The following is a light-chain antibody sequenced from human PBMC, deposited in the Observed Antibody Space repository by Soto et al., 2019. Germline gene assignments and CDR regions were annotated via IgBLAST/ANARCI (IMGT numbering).Light chain of an antibody. CDR2: GAS. CDR3: QQYNEWTPFT. J-gene: IGKJ5*01. Sequence: EIVLTQSPGTLSLSPGDEAALSCKASQSVTSQFLAWYQQKPRQPPSLLILGASTRATGIEDRFSGSGSGTDFTLPISRLEPEDFAVYYCQQYNEWTPFTFGQGTRLENK. CDR1: QSVTSQF. V-gene: IGKV3-20*01.